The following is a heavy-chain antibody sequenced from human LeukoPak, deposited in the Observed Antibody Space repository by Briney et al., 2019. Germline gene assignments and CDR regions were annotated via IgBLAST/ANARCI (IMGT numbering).Heavy chain of an antibody. CDR2: IRSKAYGGTT. J-gene: IGHJ4*02. V-gene: IGHV3-49*04. CDR3: TRDTPGGSGRFPGFDY. D-gene: IGHD6-19*01. CDR1: GFTFGDYA. Sequence: GGSLRLSCTASGFTFGDYAMSWVRQAPGKGLEWVGFIRSKAYGGTTEYAASVKGRFTISRDDSKSIAYLQMNSLKTEDTAVYYCTRDTPGGSGRFPGFDYWGQGTLVTVSS.